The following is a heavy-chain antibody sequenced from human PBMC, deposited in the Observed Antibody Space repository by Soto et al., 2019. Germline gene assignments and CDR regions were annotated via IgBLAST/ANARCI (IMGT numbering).Heavy chain of an antibody. CDR2: INAGNGNT. CDR3: ARDLWCAAAIRTHTTYDAFDI. J-gene: IGHJ3*02. CDR1: GYTFTSCA. Sequence: ASVKVSCKASGYTFTSCAMHWVRQAPGQSLEWMGCINAGNGNTKYSQKFQGRVTITRDTSASTAYMELSSLRSEDTAVYYCARDLWCAAAIRTHTTYDAFDIGGQGTMVNVSS. D-gene: IGHD2-2*02. V-gene: IGHV1-3*01.